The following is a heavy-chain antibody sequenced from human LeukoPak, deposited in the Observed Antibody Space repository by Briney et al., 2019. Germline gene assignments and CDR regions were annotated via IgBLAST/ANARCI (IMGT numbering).Heavy chain of an antibody. D-gene: IGHD3-10*01. Sequence: GESLKISCEASGYSFTTYWIGWVRPMPGKGLEWMGIIYPGDSDTRYSPSFQGQVTISADKSISTAYLPWSSLKASDTAMYYCARQHGSGSYYSRAIDYWGQGTLVTVSS. CDR1: GYSFTTYW. J-gene: IGHJ4*02. CDR3: ARQHGSGSYYSRAIDY. CDR2: IYPGDSDT. V-gene: IGHV5-51*01.